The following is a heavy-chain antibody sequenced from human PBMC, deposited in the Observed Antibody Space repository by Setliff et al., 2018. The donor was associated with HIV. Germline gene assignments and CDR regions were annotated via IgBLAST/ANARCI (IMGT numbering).Heavy chain of an antibody. Sequence: SVKVSCKASGGTFRSLVINWVRQAPGHGLEWLGGIIPMRDVTTYSQMFRDRVTVTMDESSRTAYMELSSLRSEDTAVYYCAAVVVVIKYWFDPWGQGTLVTVSS. J-gene: IGHJ5*02. CDR3: AAVVVVIKYWFDP. D-gene: IGHD3-22*01. CDR2: IIPMRDVT. CDR1: GGTFRSLV. V-gene: IGHV1-69*10.